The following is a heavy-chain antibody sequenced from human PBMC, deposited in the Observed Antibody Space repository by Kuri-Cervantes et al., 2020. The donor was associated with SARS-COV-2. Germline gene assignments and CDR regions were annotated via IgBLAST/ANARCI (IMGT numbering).Heavy chain of an antibody. D-gene: IGHD3-10*01. J-gene: IGHJ6*02. CDR3: AKDLSWFGELNYGMDV. Sequence: LSLTCAASGFTFDDYAMHWVRQAPGKGLEWVSGINWNSGSIAYADSVKGRFTISRDNAKNSLYLQMNSLRAEDTAVYYCAKDLSWFGELNYGMDVWGQGSTVTVSS. CDR2: INWNSGSI. V-gene: IGHV3-9*01. CDR1: GFTFDDYA.